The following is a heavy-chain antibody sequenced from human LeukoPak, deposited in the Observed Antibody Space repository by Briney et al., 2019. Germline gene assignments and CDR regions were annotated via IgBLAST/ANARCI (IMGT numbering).Heavy chain of an antibody. V-gene: IGHV3-30*02. CDR3: ARDLRWRPEH. J-gene: IGHJ1*01. D-gene: IGHD4-23*01. CDR2: IRYDGSNT. Sequence: HAGGSLRLSCAASGFTFTNYGMHWVRQAPGKGLEWVAFIRYDGSNTYYADSVKGRFTISRDNSKNTLYLQMNSLRAEDTAVYYCARDLRWRPEHWGQGTLVTVSS. CDR1: GFTFTNYG.